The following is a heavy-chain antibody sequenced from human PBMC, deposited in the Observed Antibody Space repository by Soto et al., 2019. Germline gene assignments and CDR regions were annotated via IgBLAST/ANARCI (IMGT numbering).Heavy chain of an antibody. CDR2: IYPGDSDT. J-gene: IGHJ4*02. CDR1: GYSFTSYW. CDR3: ARSGYSGYDWSGSFDY. Sequence: PGESLKISCKGSGYSFTSYWIGWVRQMPGKGLEWMGIIYPGDSDTRYSPSFQGQVTISADKSISTAYLQWSSLKASDTAMYYCARSGYSGYDWSGSFDYWGQGTLVTVSS. D-gene: IGHD5-12*01. V-gene: IGHV5-51*01.